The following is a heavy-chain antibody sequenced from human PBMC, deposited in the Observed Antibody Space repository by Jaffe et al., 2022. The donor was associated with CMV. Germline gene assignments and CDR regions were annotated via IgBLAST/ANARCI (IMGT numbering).Heavy chain of an antibody. CDR3: AKDLDAQNYYDILTGYYSGGYYYGMDV. V-gene: IGHV3-30*18. CDR2: ISYDGSNK. Sequence: QVQLVESGGGVVQPGRSLRLSCAASGFTFSSYGMHWVRQAPGKGLEWVAVISYDGSNKYYADSVKGRFTISRDNSKNTLYLQMNSLRAEDTAVYYCAKDLDAQNYYDILTGYYSGGYYYGMDVWGQGTTVTVSS. J-gene: IGHJ6*02. CDR1: GFTFSSYG. D-gene: IGHD3-9*01.